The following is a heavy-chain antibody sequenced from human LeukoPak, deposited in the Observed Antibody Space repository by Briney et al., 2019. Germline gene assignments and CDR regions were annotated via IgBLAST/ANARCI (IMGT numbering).Heavy chain of an antibody. CDR3: ARLVTAATGNCFDP. J-gene: IGHJ5*02. CDR2: IHKSGNT. CDR1: GGSISGSSYY. Sequence: PSETLSLTCTVSGGSISGSSYYWAWIRQPPGKGLECIGSIHKSGNTYYTASLKSRVTISVDTSKNQFSLKLTSATATDTAVYYCARLVTAATGNCFDPWGQGTLVTISS. V-gene: IGHV4-39*01. D-gene: IGHD1-7*01.